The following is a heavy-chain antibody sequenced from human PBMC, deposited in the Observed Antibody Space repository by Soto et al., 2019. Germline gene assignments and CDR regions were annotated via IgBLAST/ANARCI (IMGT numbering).Heavy chain of an antibody. J-gene: IGHJ4*02. CDR2: IKSKTDGGTT. CDR1: GFTFSNAW. Sequence: GGSLRLSCAASGFTFSNAWMNWVRQAPGKGLEWVGRIKSKTDGGTTDYAAPVKGRFTISRDDSKNTLYLQMNSLKTEDTAVYYCTTLNWSSGYYPLDYWGQGTLVTVSS. D-gene: IGHD3-22*01. V-gene: IGHV3-15*07. CDR3: TTLNWSSGYYPLDY.